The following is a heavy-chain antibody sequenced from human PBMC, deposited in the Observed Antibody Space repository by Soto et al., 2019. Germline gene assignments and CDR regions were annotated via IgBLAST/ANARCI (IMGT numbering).Heavy chain of an antibody. CDR1: GFAVSSNY. Sequence: EVQLVESGGGLIQPGGSLRLSCAASGFAVSSNYMTWVRQAPGKGLEWVSAVYSGGNTYYADSVKGRFTISRDHSKNTLYLQMNSLRADDTAVYYFARARSPAACLFDSWGQGTLVTVSS. CDR2: VYSGGNT. V-gene: IGHV3-53*01. J-gene: IGHJ4*02. CDR3: ARARSPAACLFDS. D-gene: IGHD6-13*01.